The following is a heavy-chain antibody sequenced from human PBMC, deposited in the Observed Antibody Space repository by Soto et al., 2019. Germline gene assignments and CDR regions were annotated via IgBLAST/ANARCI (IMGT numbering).Heavy chain of an antibody. CDR1: GGSFSKYG. Sequence: QVQLVQSGAEVKMPGSSVRVSCKASGGSFSKYGISWVRQAPGQGLEWMGGIIPMFGIGNYAEKFLGRVTITADESTSPRHMELSSLRSEATALYFCARGSRENDFYAMDVWGQGTTVTVSS. D-gene: IGHD1-1*01. J-gene: IGHJ6*01. V-gene: IGHV1-69*01. CDR3: ARGSRENDFYAMDV. CDR2: IIPMFGIG.